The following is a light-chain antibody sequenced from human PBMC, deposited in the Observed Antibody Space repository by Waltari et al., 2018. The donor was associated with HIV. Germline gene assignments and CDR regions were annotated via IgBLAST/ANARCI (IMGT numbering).Light chain of an antibody. CDR2: GND. CDR3: ASWDDSLKVVV. V-gene: IGLV1-44*01. J-gene: IGLJ2*01. Sequence: QSVLTQPPSAFGSPGQRLTISCSGSSSNSGSNAVNWYQQLPGTAPTLLIFGNDQRPSCVPARFAVSKSGTSASLAISGLRSEDEGEYYCASWDDSLKVVVFGGGTKLTV. CDR1: SSNSGSNA.